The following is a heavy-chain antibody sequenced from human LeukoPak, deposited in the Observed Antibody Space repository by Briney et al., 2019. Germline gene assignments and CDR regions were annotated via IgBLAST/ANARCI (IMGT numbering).Heavy chain of an antibody. J-gene: IGHJ5*02. V-gene: IGHV3-21*01. D-gene: IGHD5-12*01. CDR1: GFTFSSYS. CDR3: ARGGAAYSGYDSYWFDP. Sequence: PGGSLRLSCAASGFTFSSYSMNWVRQAPGKGLEWVSSISSSSSYIYYADSVKGRFTISRDNAKNSLYLKMNSLRAEDTAVYYCARGGAAYSGYDSYWFDPWGQGTLVTVSS. CDR2: ISSSSSYI.